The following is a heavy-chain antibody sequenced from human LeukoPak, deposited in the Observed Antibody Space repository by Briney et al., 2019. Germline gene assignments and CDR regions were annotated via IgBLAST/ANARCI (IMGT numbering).Heavy chain of an antibody. D-gene: IGHD5/OR15-5a*01. CDR3: ARGRWSTTTASYYFDS. V-gene: IGHV1-46*01. CDR2: INPSGGST. J-gene: IGHJ4*02. Sequence: ASVKVSCKASGYTFTSYYMHWVRQAPGQGLERMGIINPSGGSTSYAQKFQGRVTITRDRSASTAYMELNSLRSEDTAVYYCARGRWSTTTASYYFDSWGQGSLVTVS. CDR1: GYTFTSYY.